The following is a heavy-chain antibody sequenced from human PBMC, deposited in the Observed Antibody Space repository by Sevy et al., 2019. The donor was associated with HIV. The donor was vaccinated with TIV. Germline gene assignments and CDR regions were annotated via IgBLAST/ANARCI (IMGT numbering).Heavy chain of an antibody. Sequence: GGSLRLSCAASGFTFSDHDVDWVRQAPGKGLEWVGRIRNRPNSYTTEYAASVKGRFTISRDDSRNSVYLQMNSLKTQDSAVYYCVRGPNCGVGGCQQISPYCLDVWGKGATVTVSS. D-gene: IGHD2-15*01. CDR3: VRGPNCGVGGCQQISPYCLDV. CDR1: GFTFSDHD. V-gene: IGHV3-72*01. CDR2: IRNRPNSYTT. J-gene: IGHJ6*03.